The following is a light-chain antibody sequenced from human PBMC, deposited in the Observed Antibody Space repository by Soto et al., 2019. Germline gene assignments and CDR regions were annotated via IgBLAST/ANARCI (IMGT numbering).Light chain of an antibody. CDR2: GAS. Sequence: EIVLTQSPRTLYLSPGESAPLSCTASQSVRSNSLAWYQQKPGQAPRLLMFGASGRATGTPPRFSGRGSGTYFTLTISRLEPEDFAVYYCQQYGTSPLPFGGGTKEDI. CDR1: QSVRSNS. J-gene: IGKJ4*01. CDR3: QQYGTSPLP. V-gene: IGKV3-20*01.